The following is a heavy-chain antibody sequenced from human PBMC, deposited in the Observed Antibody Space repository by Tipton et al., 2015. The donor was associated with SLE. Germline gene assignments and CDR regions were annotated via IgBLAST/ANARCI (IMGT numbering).Heavy chain of an antibody. D-gene: IGHD6-6*01. V-gene: IGHV4-61*09. Sequence: TLSLTCTVSGYSISSSYYWSWIRQPAGKGLEWIGYIYTSGSTNYNPSLKSRVTISVDTSKNQFSLKLSSVTAADTAVYYCAREGGSSSRPYDYWGQGTLVTVSS. CDR1: GYSISSSYY. CDR3: AREGGSSSRPYDY. CDR2: IYTSGST. J-gene: IGHJ4*02.